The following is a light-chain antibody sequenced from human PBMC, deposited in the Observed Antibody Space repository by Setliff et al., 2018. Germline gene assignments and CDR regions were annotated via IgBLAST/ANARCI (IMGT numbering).Light chain of an antibody. J-gene: IGLJ1*01. V-gene: IGLV2-14*01. CDR2: DVS. CDR1: SSDVGGYNY. CDR3: SSYTSSSTFV. Sequence: ALTQPASVSGSPGQSITISCTGTSSDVGGYNYVSWYQQHPGKAPKLMIYDVSKRPSGVSNRFSGSKSGNTASLSISGLQAEDEADYYCSSYTSSSTFVFGTGPRSPS.